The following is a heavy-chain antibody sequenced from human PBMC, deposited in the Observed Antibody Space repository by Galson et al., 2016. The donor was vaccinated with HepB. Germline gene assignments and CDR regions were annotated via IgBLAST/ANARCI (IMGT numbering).Heavy chain of an antibody. V-gene: IGHV3-30*18. D-gene: IGHD2-21*02. J-gene: IGHJ4*02. CDR2: ISSDGNNK. CDR1: GLMFSNHG. Sequence: SLRLSCAASGLMFSNHGMHWVRRSPGEGLEWVAVISSDGNNKYYGDSVKGRFTISRDNSKNTVYLLMNRLRAEDTAVYFCAKDGDTPEVTSAIPLDYWGQGATVIVSS. CDR3: AKDGDTPEVTSAIPLDY.